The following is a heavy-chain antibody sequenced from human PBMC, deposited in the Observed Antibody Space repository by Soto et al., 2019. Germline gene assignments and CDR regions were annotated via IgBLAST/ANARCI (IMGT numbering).Heavy chain of an antibody. CDR3: AKSIEGGPMDV. V-gene: IGHV5-51*01. Sequence: GESLKISCQGSGYTLSNHWINWVRLVPGKGLEWMGIIFPRDSGTRYSPSLQGQVIISVDKSTNTAYLQWTRLTASDTAIYYCAKSIEGGPMDVWGQGTTVTVSS. CDR1: GYTLSNHW. J-gene: IGHJ6*02. D-gene: IGHD1-26*01. CDR2: IFPRDSGT.